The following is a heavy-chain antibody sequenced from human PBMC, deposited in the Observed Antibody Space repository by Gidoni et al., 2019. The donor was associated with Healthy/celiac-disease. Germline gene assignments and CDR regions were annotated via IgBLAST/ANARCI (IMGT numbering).Heavy chain of an antibody. D-gene: IGHD2-15*01. J-gene: IGHJ4*02. CDR3: ARGVSSSWKHRDY. CDR2: ISYNEGPR. Sequence: QVQLVDSGGGVVQPGGSLRLSCVASGFAFSTSGMHWVRQAPGKGLEWGAVISYNEGPRHYADAVKGRFTISRDNSKNTVYLQMNSLRSDVTAIYFCARGVSSSWKHRDYWGQGALVTVSS. CDR1: GFAFSTSG. V-gene: IGHV3-30*03.